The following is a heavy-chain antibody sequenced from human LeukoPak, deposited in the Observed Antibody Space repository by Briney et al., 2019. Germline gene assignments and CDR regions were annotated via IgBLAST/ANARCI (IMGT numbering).Heavy chain of an antibody. V-gene: IGHV4-30-4*08. J-gene: IGHJ2*01. CDR2: IYYSGST. CDR3: ARVLIPAAILNWYFDL. D-gene: IGHD2-2*02. Sequence: PSETLSLTCTVSGGSISSSSYYWSWIHQPPGKGLEWIGYIYYSGSTYYNPSLKSRVTISVDTSKNQFSLKLSSVTAADTAVYYCARVLIPAAILNWYFDLWGRGTLVTVSS. CDR1: GGSISSSSYY.